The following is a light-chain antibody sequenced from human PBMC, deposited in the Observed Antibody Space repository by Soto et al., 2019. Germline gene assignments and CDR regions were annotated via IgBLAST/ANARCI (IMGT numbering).Light chain of an antibody. J-gene: IGKJ2*01. CDR3: QQYGSSYT. V-gene: IGKV3-20*01. CDR2: GAS. CDR1: QSVSSSY. Sequence: EIVLTQSPGTLSLSPGERATLSCRASQSVSSSYLAWYQQKPGQAPRLLIYGASSRATGIPDRFSGSGSGTDFTLTISRLEPEDFEVYYCQQYGSSYTLVQGTKLEIK.